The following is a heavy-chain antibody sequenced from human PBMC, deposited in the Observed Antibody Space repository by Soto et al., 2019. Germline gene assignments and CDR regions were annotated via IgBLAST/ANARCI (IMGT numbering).Heavy chain of an antibody. V-gene: IGHV1-69*13. CDR2: IIPIFGTA. CDR1: GGTFSSYA. CDR3: AREKFVQGIAVAGMSYFDY. Sequence: SVKVSCKASGGTFSSYAISWVRQAPGQGLEWMGGIIPIFGTANYAQKFQGRVTITADESTSTAYMELSSLRSEDTAVYYWAREKFVQGIAVAGMSYFDYWGRG. J-gene: IGHJ4*02. D-gene: IGHD6-19*01.